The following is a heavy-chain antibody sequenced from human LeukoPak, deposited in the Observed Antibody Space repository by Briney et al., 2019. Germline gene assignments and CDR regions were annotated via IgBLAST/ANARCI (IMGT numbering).Heavy chain of an antibody. D-gene: IGHD3-3*01. CDR3: ATDRGWRTSGYYLYYFEY. V-gene: IGHV1-69*01. J-gene: IGHJ4*02. CDR2: IIPIFGTA. Sequence: ASVKVSCKASGGTFSSYAISWVRQAPGQGLEWMGGIIPIFGTANYAQKFQGRVTITADESTSTAYMELSSLRAEDTAVYYCATDRGWRTSGYYLYYFEYWGQGTLVTYSS. CDR1: GGTFSSYA.